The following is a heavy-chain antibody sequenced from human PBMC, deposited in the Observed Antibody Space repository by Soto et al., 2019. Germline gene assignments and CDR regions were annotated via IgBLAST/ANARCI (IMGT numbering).Heavy chain of an antibody. J-gene: IGHJ6*02. CDR2: IYPGDSDT. Sequence: PGESLKISCQGSGYSFTSYWIGWVRQMPGKGLEWMGIIYPGDSDTRYSPSFQGQVTTSADKAISTAYLQWSSLKASDTAMYYCARNIAARNPYYYSGIDVWGQGTMVTVYS. D-gene: IGHD6-6*01. CDR1: GYSFTSYW. CDR3: ARNIAARNPYYYSGIDV. V-gene: IGHV5-51*01.